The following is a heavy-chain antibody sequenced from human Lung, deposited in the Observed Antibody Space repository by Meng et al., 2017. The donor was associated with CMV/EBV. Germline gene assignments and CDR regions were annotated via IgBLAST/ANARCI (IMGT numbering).Heavy chain of an antibody. D-gene: IGHD3-10*01. V-gene: IGHV4-4*02. CDR3: LRRSGGSV. CDR2: IPHGGSS. J-gene: IGHJ4*02. Sequence: RLQGARTALLRQTGPMPPTGADSGDSITKHICWARGRQPPGKGLEWIGEIPHGGSSAYNPSVTSRVSLSIAKSKRQFSLKLTSVTAADTAVYHCLRRSGGSVWGQGTLVTVSS. CDR1: GDSITKHIC.